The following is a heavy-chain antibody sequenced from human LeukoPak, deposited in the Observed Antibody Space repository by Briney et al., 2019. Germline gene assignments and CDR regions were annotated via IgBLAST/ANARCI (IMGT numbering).Heavy chain of an antibody. CDR2: INWNGGST. V-gene: IGHV3-20*04. J-gene: IGHJ4*02. Sequence: LPGGSLRLSCAASGFTFDDYGMSWVRQAPGKGLEWVSGINWNGGSTGYADSVKGRFTISRDNAKNSLYLQMNSLRAEDTALYYCARGGGYYFDYYFDYWGQGTLVTVSS. CDR3: ARGGGYYFDYYFDY. D-gene: IGHD3-22*01. CDR1: GFTFDDYG.